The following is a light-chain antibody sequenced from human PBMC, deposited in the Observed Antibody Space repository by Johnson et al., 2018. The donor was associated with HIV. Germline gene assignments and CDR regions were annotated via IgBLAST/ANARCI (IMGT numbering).Light chain of an antibody. Sequence: QFVSTQPPSVSAAPGQKVTISCSGSSSNIGNNYVSWYQQLPGTAPKLLIYDNNKRPSGIPDRLSGSKSGTSATLGITGLQTGDEADHYLGTWDSSLSAYVFGTGTKVTVL. CDR2: DNN. J-gene: IGLJ1*01. CDR1: SSNIGNNY. CDR3: GTWDSSLSAYV. V-gene: IGLV1-51*01.